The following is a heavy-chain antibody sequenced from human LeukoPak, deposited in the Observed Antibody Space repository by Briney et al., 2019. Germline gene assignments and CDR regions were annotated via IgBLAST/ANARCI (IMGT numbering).Heavy chain of an antibody. D-gene: IGHD4-17*01. Sequence: PGGSLRLSCAAAGVTFSSYAMTWVRQAPGKGLEWVSAISTSGGGYTFYADSVEGRFTISRDDSKNMLYLQMNSLRAGDTAIYYCGKDYLRTTDYWGQGTLVTVSS. CDR3: GKDYLRTTDY. CDR1: GVTFSSYA. V-gene: IGHV3-23*01. CDR2: ISTSGGGYT. J-gene: IGHJ4*02.